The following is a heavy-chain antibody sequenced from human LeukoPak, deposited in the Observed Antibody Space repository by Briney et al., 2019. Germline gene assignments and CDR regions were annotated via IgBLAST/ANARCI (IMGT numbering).Heavy chain of an antibody. CDR2: LYSVGGT. D-gene: IGHD2-15*01. CDR3: ARGAEGGPFDC. Sequence: GSLRLSCAASGFNVSSNYMSWVRQAPGKGLEWVSVLYSVGGTYYADSVQGRFTISRHNSRNTLYLQLNSLRPEDTAVYYCARGAEGGPFDCWGQGTLVTVSS. J-gene: IGHJ4*02. V-gene: IGHV3-53*04. CDR1: GFNVSSNY.